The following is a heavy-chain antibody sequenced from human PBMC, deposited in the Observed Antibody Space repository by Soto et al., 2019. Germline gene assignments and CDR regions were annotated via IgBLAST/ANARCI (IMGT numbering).Heavy chain of an antibody. CDR1: GFTFSSYG. D-gene: IGHD3-22*01. CDR2: ISYDGSNK. CDR3: AKDESTYYYDSSGYFDY. J-gene: IGHJ4*02. Sequence: GGSLRLSCAASGFTFSSYGMHWVRQAPGKGLEWVAVISYDGSNKYYADSVKGRFTISRDNSKNTLYLQMNSLRAEDTAVYYCAKDESTYYYDSSGYFDYWGQGTLVTVSS. V-gene: IGHV3-30*18.